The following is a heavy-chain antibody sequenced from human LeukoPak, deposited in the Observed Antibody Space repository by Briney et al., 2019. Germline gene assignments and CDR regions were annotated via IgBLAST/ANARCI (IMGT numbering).Heavy chain of an antibody. J-gene: IGHJ4*02. CDR2: ISSSSSYI. Sequence: GGSLRLSCAASGFTFSSYSMNWVRQAPGKGLEWVSSISSSSSYIYYADSVKGRFTISRDNAKSSLYLQMNSLRAEDTAVYYCARGSSDARNVKSLFPPWGQGTLVTVSS. D-gene: IGHD3-3*01. V-gene: IGHV3-21*01. CDR3: ARGSSDARNVKSLFPP. CDR1: GFTFSSYS.